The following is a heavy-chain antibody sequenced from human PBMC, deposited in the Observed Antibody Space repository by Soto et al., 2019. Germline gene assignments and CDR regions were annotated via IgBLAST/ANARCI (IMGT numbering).Heavy chain of an antibody. Sequence: QVQLVQSGAEVKKPGASVKVSCKASGYTFTSYDINWVRQATGQGLEWMGWMNPNSGNTGYAQKFQGRVTMTRTTSISTAYMELSSLRSEDTAVYYCARASSWYYFYYGMEVWGQGTTVTVSS. CDR1: GYTFTSYD. J-gene: IGHJ6*02. CDR2: MNPNSGNT. V-gene: IGHV1-8*01. CDR3: ARASSWYYFYYGMEV.